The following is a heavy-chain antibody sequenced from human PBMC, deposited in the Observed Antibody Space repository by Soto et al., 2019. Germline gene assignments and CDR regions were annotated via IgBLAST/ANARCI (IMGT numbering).Heavy chain of an antibody. CDR3: ALGGYCSSTSCLGPLEDYYYYGMDV. CDR1: GFTFSSYG. J-gene: IGHJ6*02. V-gene: IGHV3-33*01. CDR2: IWYDGSNK. Sequence: GGSLRLSCAASGFTFSSYGMHWVRQAPGKGLEWVAVIWYDGSNKYYADSVKGRFTISRDNSKNTLYLQMNSLRAEDTAVYYCALGGYCSSTSCLGPLEDYYYYGMDVWGQGTTVTVSS. D-gene: IGHD2-2*01.